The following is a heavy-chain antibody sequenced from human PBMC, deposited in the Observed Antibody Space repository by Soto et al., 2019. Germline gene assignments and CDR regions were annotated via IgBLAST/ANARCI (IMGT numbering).Heavy chain of an antibody. V-gene: IGHV4-34*01. Sequence: SETLSLTCAVDGGSFSGYCWSWIRQPPGKGLEWIGEINHSGSTNYNPSLKSRVTISVDTSKNQFSLKLSSVTAADTAVYYCASRPLAVAALREDYWGQGTLVTVSS. CDR1: GGSFSGYC. CDR3: ASRPLAVAALREDY. D-gene: IGHD6-19*01. J-gene: IGHJ4*02. CDR2: INHSGST.